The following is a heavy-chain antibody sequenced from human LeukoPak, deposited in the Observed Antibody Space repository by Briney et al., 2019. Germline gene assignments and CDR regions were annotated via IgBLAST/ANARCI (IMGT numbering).Heavy chain of an antibody. J-gene: IGHJ4*02. D-gene: IGHD4-17*01. Sequence: GGSLRLSCAASGITVSRNYMNWDRQAPGKGLEWVSVIYSGDTTHYADSVKGRFSISRDNSKNTLYLQMNNLRVEDTAVYYCARDLAYGDYIYDYWGQGTLVTVSS. CDR2: IYSGDTT. CDR3: ARDLAYGDYIYDY. CDR1: GITVSRNY. V-gene: IGHV3-66*01.